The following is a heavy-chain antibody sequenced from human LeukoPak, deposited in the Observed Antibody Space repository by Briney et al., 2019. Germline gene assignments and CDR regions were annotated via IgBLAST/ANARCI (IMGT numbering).Heavy chain of an antibody. Sequence: PSETCPSPALSMVGPSVVTTGAGSASPQGKGLEWIGEINHSGSTNYNPSLKSRVTISVDTSKNQFSLKLSSVTAADTAVYYCARLPGEGYCTNGVCYVDYWGQGTLVTVSS. V-gene: IGHV4-34*01. CDR1: VGPSVVTT. CDR2: INHSGST. J-gene: IGHJ4*02. D-gene: IGHD2-8*01. CDR3: ARLPGEGYCTNGVCYVDY.